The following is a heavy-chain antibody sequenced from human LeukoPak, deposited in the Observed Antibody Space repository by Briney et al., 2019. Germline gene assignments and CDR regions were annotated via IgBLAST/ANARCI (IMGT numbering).Heavy chain of an antibody. J-gene: IGHJ4*02. Sequence: GGSLRLSCVASGYAFSNYPLTWVRQAPGKGLEWVSAISGSADTTDHADSVKGRFTISRDNSKNTLYLQMNNLRAEDTAVYYCAKRDSSGWVPTHYFDYWGQGALVTVSS. V-gene: IGHV3-23*01. CDR2: ISGSADTT. D-gene: IGHD6-19*01. CDR3: AKRDSSGWVPTHYFDY. CDR1: GYAFSNYP.